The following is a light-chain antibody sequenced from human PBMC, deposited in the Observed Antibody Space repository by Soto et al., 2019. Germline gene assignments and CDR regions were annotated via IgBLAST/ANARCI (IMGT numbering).Light chain of an antibody. CDR3: SSYTSSSTPNV. V-gene: IGLV2-14*01. Sequence: QSALTQPASVSGSPGQSITISCTGTSSDVGGYNYVSWYQQHPGKAPKLMIYDVSNRPSGVSNRFSGSKSGNTASLTISGLQAEDEADYYCSSYTSSSTPNVFGTGTKLTV. J-gene: IGLJ1*01. CDR1: SSDVGGYNY. CDR2: DVS.